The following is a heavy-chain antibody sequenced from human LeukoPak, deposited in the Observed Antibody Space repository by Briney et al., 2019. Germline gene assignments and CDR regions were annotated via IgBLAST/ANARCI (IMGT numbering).Heavy chain of an antibody. CDR1: GGSFSGYY. J-gene: IGHJ6*03. CDR3: ARLTVTGGLYYYYYMDV. V-gene: IGHV4-34*01. CDR2: INHSGSI. D-gene: IGHD4-17*01. Sequence: SETLSLTCAVYGGSFSGYYWSWIRQPPGKGLEWIGEINHSGSINYNPSLKSRVTISVDTSKNQFSLKLSSAAAADTAVYYCARLTVTGGLYYYYYMDVWGKGTTVTVSS.